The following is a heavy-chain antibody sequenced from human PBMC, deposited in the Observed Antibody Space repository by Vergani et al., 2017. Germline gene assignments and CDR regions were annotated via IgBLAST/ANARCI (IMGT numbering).Heavy chain of an antibody. V-gene: IGHV1-46*03. Sequence: QVQLVQSGAEVKKPGASVKVSCKASGYTFTSNYMHWVRQAPGQGLEWMGIINPSGPSITYAQTFQERVTMTRETSTNTVYMELSSLRSDDTAVYYCARGVEATISVRLDYWGQGTLVTVSS. CDR1: GYTFTSNY. CDR3: ARGVEATISVRLDY. D-gene: IGHD1-26*01. J-gene: IGHJ4*02. CDR2: INPSGPSI.